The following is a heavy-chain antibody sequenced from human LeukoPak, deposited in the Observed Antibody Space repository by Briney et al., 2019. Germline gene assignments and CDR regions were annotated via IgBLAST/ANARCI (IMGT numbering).Heavy chain of an antibody. V-gene: IGHV1-46*01. CDR3: ARSSGRSPNREYMDV. D-gene: IGHD1-14*01. Sequence: ASVKVSCKASVYTFTIHWVRQAPGQGLDWMGIINPSGGSTSYAQKFQGRVTMTRDTSTSTVYMELSSLRSEDTAVYYCARSSGRSPNREYMDVWGKGTTVTVSS. CDR2: INPSGGST. CDR1: VYTFT. J-gene: IGHJ6*03.